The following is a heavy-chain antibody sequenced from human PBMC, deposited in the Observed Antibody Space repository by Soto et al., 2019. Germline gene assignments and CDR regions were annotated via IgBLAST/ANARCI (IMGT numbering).Heavy chain of an antibody. CDR3: ARVREPHLDHYGLDV. Sequence: ASVKVSCKTSGFIFNVYGIHWVRQAPGQGLEWVGGLIPIYDAPYYAQKFQGRVTISADKSTTTVHLELSSLQSDDTAVYFCARVREPHLDHYGLDVWGQGTTVTVSS. CDR1: GFIFNVYG. CDR2: LIPIYDAP. V-gene: IGHV1-69*06. J-gene: IGHJ6*02. D-gene: IGHD1-1*01.